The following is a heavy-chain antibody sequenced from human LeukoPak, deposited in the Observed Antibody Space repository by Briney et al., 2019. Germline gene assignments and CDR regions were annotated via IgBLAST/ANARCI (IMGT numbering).Heavy chain of an antibody. V-gene: IGHV3-30-3*01. D-gene: IGHD2-8*01. J-gene: IGHJ4*02. CDR2: ISYDGSNK. CDR1: GFTFSSYA. CDR3: ARTYRNGYYFDY. Sequence: PGRSLRLSCAASGFTFSSYAMHWVRQAPGKGLEWVAVISYDGSNKYYADSVKGRFTISRDNAKNSLYLQMNSLRAEDTAVYYCARTYRNGYYFDYWGQGTLVTVSS.